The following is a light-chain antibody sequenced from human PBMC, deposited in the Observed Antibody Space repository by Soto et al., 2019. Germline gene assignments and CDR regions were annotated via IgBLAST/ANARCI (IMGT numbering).Light chain of an antibody. CDR2: DAS. V-gene: IGKV1-33*01. J-gene: IGKJ2*01. CDR3: QPYDNLPPT. CDR1: QDISNY. Sequence: DLQMTQSQSSLSASVGDRVTITCQASQDISNYLNWYQQKPGKAPKLLIYDASNLETGVSSRFSGSGSGTDFTFTISSLQPEDSATYYCQPYDNLPPTFGQGTKLEIK.